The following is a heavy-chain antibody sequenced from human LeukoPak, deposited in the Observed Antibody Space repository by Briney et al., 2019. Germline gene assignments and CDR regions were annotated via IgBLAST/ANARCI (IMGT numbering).Heavy chain of an antibody. J-gene: IGHJ4*02. V-gene: IGHV3-23*01. CDR3: AKDWDYYGSGSYSDY. CDR1: GFTFSSYA. D-gene: IGHD3-10*01. Sequence: GGSLRLSCAASGFTFSSYAMRWFRQAPAKGLEWVSSISGSGGSTYYADSVKGRFTISRDNSKNTLYLQMNSLRAEDTAVYYCAKDWDYYGSGSYSDYWGQGTLVTVSS. CDR2: ISGSGGST.